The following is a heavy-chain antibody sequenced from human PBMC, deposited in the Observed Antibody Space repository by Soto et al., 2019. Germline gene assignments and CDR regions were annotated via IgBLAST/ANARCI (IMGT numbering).Heavy chain of an antibody. CDR3: ARDSGGNYYDSSGYYPLFDY. CDR2: INPSGGST. V-gene: IGHV1-46*01. Sequence: QVQLVQSGAEVKKPGASVKVSCKASGYTFTSYYMHWVRQAPGQGLEWMGIINPSGGSTSYAQKFQGRVTMTRDTSTSTVYMKLSSLRSEDTVVYYWARDSGGNYYDSSGYYPLFDYWGQGTLVTVSS. CDR1: GYTFTSYY. D-gene: IGHD3-22*01. J-gene: IGHJ4*02.